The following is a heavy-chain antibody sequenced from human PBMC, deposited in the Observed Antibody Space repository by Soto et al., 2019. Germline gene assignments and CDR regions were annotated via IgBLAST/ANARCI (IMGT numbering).Heavy chain of an antibody. CDR3: ARGIASFDY. J-gene: IGHJ4*02. CDR2: IWYDGSNK. V-gene: IGHV3-33*01. CDR1: GVTFSSYC. Sequence: GGCFGLSSAACGVTFSSYCMHWVRQAPGKGLEWVAVIWYDGSNKYYADSVKGRFTISRDNSKNTLYLQMNSLRAEDTAVYYCARGIASFDYWGQGTLVTVSS. D-gene: IGHD2-21*01.